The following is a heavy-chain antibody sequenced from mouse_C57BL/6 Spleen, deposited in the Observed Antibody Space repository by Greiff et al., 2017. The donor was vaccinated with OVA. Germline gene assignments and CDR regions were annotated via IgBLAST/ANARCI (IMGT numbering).Heavy chain of an antibody. CDR1: GYTFTDYE. V-gene: IGHV1-15*01. Sequence: QVQLQQSGAELVRPGASVTLSCKASGYTFTDYEMHWVKQTPVHGLEWIGAIDPETGGTAYNQKFKGKAILTADKSSSTAYMELRSLTSEDSAVYDCTREITTVVGYFDVWGTGTTVTVSS. D-gene: IGHD1-1*01. CDR2: IDPETGGT. CDR3: TREITTVVGYFDV. J-gene: IGHJ1*03.